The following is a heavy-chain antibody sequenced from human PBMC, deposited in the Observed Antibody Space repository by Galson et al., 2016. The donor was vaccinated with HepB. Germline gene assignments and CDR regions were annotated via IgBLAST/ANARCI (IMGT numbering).Heavy chain of an antibody. Sequence: SVKVSCKASGGTFSSYAISWVRQAPGQGLEWMGGIIPIFDSANYAQKFQGRVTVTADDPTKTVYMELSSLRSEDTAMYYCASEKDGLYGSGNTLDYWGQGTLLTFSS. D-gene: IGHD3-10*01. CDR3: ASEKDGLYGSGNTLDY. CDR1: GGTFSSYA. J-gene: IGHJ4*02. V-gene: IGHV1-69*13. CDR2: IIPIFDSA.